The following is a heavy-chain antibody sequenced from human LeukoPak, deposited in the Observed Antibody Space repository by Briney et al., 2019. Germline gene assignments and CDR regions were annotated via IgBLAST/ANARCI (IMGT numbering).Heavy chain of an antibody. Sequence: GGSLRLSCAASGFTFSSYSMNLVRQAPGKGLEWVSSISSSSSYIYYADSVKGRFTISRDNSKNSLYLQMNSLRAEDTAVYYCARDEARGAFDIWGQGTMVTVSS. CDR3: ARDEARGAFDI. CDR1: GFTFSSYS. J-gene: IGHJ3*02. V-gene: IGHV3-21*01. CDR2: ISSSSSYI.